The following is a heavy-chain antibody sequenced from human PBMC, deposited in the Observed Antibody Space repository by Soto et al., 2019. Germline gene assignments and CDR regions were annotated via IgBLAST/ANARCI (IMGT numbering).Heavy chain of an antibody. V-gene: IGHV5-51*01. D-gene: IGHD3-16*01. J-gene: IGHJ6*02. Sequence: GESLKISCKGSGYSFTSYWIGWVRQMPGKGLEWMGIIYPGDSDTRYSPSFQGQVTISADKSISTAYLQWGSLKASDTAMYYCARHVWLRYYYYGMDVWGQGTTVTVSS. CDR2: IYPGDSDT. CDR3: ARHVWLRYYYYGMDV. CDR1: GYSFTSYW.